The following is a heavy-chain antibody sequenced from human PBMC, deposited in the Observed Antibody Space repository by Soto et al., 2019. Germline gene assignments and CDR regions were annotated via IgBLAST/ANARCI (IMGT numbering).Heavy chain of an antibody. CDR1: GFTFSSYA. Sequence: PGGSLRLSCAASGFTFSSYAMHWVRQAPGKGLEWVAVISYDGSNKYYADSVKGRFTISRDNSKNTLYLQMNSLRAEDTAVYYCARVGGYYYDSSGYPDDAFDIWGQGTMVTVSS. V-gene: IGHV3-30-3*01. D-gene: IGHD3-22*01. J-gene: IGHJ3*02. CDR2: ISYDGSNK. CDR3: ARVGGYYYDSSGYPDDAFDI.